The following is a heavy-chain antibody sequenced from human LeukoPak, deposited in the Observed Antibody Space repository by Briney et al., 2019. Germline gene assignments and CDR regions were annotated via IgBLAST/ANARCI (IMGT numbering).Heavy chain of an antibody. V-gene: IGHV3-23*01. D-gene: IGHD2-21*01. CDR2: ISASGGNT. CDR3: AKAPVTTCRGAYCYPFDY. Sequence: GGSLRLSCAASGFTFSSYAMTWVRQAPGKGLEWVSAISASGGNTYHADSVKGRFTISRDSSKNTLFLQMNRLRPEDAAVYYCAKAPVTTCRGAYCYPFDYWGQGTLVTVSS. CDR1: GFTFSSYA. J-gene: IGHJ4*02.